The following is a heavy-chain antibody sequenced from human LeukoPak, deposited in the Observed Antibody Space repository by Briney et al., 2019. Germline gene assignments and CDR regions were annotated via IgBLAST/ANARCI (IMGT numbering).Heavy chain of an antibody. CDR1: GFTVSSNY. CDR3: ARVSHYYDSSGYSPFDY. J-gene: IGHJ4*02. D-gene: IGHD3-22*01. Sequence: GGSLRLSCAASGFTVSSNYMSWVRQAPGKGLEWVSVIYSGGSTYYADSVKGRFTISRDNSKNTLYLQMNSLRAEDTAVYYCARVSHYYDSSGYSPFDYWGQGTLVTVSS. CDR2: IYSGGST. V-gene: IGHV3-53*01.